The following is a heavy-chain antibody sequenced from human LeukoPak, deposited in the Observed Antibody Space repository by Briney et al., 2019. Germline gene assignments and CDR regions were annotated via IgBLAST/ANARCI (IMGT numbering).Heavy chain of an antibody. CDR3: ARGDYYDSSEYQGSHFSDAFDI. J-gene: IGHJ3*02. Sequence: GGSLRLSCAASGFTFSTYWMSWVRQAPGKGLEWVANIKHDGSEKYYVDSVKGRFTISRDNAKNSLYLQMNSLRAEDTAVYYCARGDYYDSSEYQGSHFSDAFDIWRQGTMVTVST. CDR1: GFTFSTYW. D-gene: IGHD3-22*01. CDR2: IKHDGSEK. V-gene: IGHV3-7*01.